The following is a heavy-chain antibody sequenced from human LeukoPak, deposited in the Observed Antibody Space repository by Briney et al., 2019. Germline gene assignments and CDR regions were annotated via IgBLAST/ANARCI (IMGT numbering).Heavy chain of an antibody. Sequence: SQTLSLTCTVSGGSISSGDYYWSWIRQPPGKGLEWIGYIYYSGSTYYNPSLKSRVTISVDTSKNQFSLKLSSVTAADTVVYYCARLYSSGWSLDYWGQGTLVTVSS. V-gene: IGHV4-30-4*01. D-gene: IGHD6-19*01. CDR2: IYYSGST. CDR1: GGSISSGDYY. CDR3: ARLYSSGWSLDY. J-gene: IGHJ4*02.